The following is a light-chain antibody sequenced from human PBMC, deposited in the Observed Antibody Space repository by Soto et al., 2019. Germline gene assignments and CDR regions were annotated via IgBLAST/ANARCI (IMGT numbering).Light chain of an antibody. V-gene: IGLV1-47*01. CDR1: SSNVGSNY. CDR3: AAWDDSLSGQV. J-gene: IGLJ1*01. Sequence: QSVLTQPPSASGTPGQRVTISCSGSSSNVGSNYVFWYQHLPGTAPKLLMYRNNQRPSRVPDRFSGSKSGTSASLAISGLRSEDEADYYCAAWDDSLSGQVFGTGTKLTVL. CDR2: RNN.